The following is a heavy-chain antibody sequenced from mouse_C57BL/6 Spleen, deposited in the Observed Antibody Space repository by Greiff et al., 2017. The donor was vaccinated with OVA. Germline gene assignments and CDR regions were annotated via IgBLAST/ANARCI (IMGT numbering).Heavy chain of an antibody. CDR1: GYTFTSYW. J-gene: IGHJ1*03. Sequence: QVQLQQPGAELVRPGTSVKLSCKASGYTFTSYWMHWVKQRPGQGLEWIGVIDPSDSYTNYNQKFKGTATLTVDTSSSTAYMQLSSLTSEDSAVYYCARRAHYYGSSYGYFDVWGTGTTVTVSS. CDR2: IDPSDSYT. V-gene: IGHV1-59*01. CDR3: ARRAHYYGSSYGYFDV. D-gene: IGHD1-1*01.